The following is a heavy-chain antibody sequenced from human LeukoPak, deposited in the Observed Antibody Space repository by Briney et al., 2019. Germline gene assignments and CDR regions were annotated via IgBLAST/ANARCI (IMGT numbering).Heavy chain of an antibody. CDR2: ISSNGGST. Sequence: PGGSLRLSCAASGFTFSSYAMHWVRQAPGKGLEYVSAISSNGGSTYYANSVKGRFTISRDNSKNTLYLQMGSLRVEDMAVYYRARARGYDTRDFDYWGQGTLVTVSS. J-gene: IGHJ4*02. CDR3: ARARGYDTRDFDY. V-gene: IGHV3-64*01. D-gene: IGHD6-13*01. CDR1: GFTFSSYA.